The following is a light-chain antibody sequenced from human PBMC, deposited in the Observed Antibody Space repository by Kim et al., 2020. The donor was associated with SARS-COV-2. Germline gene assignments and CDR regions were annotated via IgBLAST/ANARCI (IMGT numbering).Light chain of an antibody. CDR2: AAS. CDR3: QQYYTYPS. CDR1: HGISTY. J-gene: IGKJ1*01. V-gene: IGKV1-8*01. Sequence: AIQMTQSPSSLSASPGDRVTITCRASHGISTYLAWYQQKPGTAPKLLIYAASTLQSGAPARFSGSGSGTEFTLNISDLRSEDSATYYCQQYYTYPSFGQGTKVDIK.